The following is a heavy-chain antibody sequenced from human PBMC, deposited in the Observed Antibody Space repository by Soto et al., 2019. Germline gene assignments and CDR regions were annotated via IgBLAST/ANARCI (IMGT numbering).Heavy chain of an antibody. Sequence: SETLSLTCTVSGGSISSGGYYWSWIRQHPGKGLEWIGYIYYSGSTYYNPSLKSRVTISVDTSKNQFSLKLSSVTAADTAVYYCARAPDCTNGVCYDYWGQGTLVTVPS. J-gene: IGHJ4*02. V-gene: IGHV4-31*03. CDR3: ARAPDCTNGVCYDY. CDR1: GGSISSGGYY. D-gene: IGHD2-8*01. CDR2: IYYSGST.